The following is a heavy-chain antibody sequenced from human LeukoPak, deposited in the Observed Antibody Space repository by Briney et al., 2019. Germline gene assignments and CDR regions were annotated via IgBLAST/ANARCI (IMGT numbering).Heavy chain of an antibody. CDR2: VNSDGSST. CDR3: ARGVWCIDS. J-gene: IGHJ4*02. Sequence: GGSLRLSCAASGFSFSRHNMNWVRQAPGKGLVWVSRVNSDGSSTSYVDSVKGRFTISRDNAKNTLYLQMNSLRAEDTAVYYCARGVWCIDSWGQGTQVTVSS. CDR1: GFSFSRHN. V-gene: IGHV3-74*01. D-gene: IGHD2-8*01.